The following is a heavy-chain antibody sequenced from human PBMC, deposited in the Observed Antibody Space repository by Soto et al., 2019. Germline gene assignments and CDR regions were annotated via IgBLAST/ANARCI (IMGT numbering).Heavy chain of an antibody. Sequence: QVQLVESGGGVVQPGRSLRLSCAASGFTFSSYAMHWVRQAPGKGLEWVAVISYDGSNKYYADSVKGRFTISRDNSKNTLYLQMNSLRAEDTAVYYCASPPDGDSTLYYWGQGTLVTVSS. CDR3: ASPPDGDSTLYY. J-gene: IGHJ4*02. V-gene: IGHV3-30-3*01. CDR2: ISYDGSNK. CDR1: GFTFSSYA. D-gene: IGHD4-17*01.